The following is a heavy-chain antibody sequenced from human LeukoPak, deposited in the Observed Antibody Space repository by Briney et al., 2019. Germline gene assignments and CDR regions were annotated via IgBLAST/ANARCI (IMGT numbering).Heavy chain of an antibody. CDR3: ARDLGSSSWDGGYFQH. J-gene: IGHJ1*01. CDR2: IYHSGCT. V-gene: IGHV4-30-2*01. D-gene: IGHD6-13*01. Sequence: PSETLSLTCTVSGGSISSGGYYWSWIRQPPGKGLEWIGYIYHSGCTYYNPSLKSRVTISVDRSKNQFSLKLSSVTAADTAVYYCARDLGSSSWDGGYFQHWGQGTLVTVSS. CDR1: GGSISSGGYY.